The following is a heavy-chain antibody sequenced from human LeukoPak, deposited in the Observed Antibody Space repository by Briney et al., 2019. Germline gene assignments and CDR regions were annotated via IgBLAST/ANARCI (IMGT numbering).Heavy chain of an antibody. CDR1: GYTFTVYY. Sequence: GASVKVSCTASGYTFTVYYMHWVRQAPGQALEWMGWINPNSGGTNYAQKFQGWVTMTRDTSISTAYMELSRLRSDDTAVYYCARGIAAAGLDAFDIWGQGTMVTVSS. CDR2: INPNSGGT. CDR3: ARGIAAAGLDAFDI. D-gene: IGHD6-13*01. J-gene: IGHJ3*02. V-gene: IGHV1-2*04.